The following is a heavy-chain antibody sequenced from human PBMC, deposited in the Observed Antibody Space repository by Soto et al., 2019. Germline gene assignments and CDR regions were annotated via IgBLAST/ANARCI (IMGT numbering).Heavy chain of an antibody. CDR2: IYYSGST. J-gene: IGHJ2*01. D-gene: IGHD6-19*01. CDR3: ARGRYSSGWYWYFDL. CDR1: GGSISSGGYY. V-gene: IGHV4-31*03. Sequence: QVQLQESGPGLVKPSQTLSLTCTVSGGSISSGGYYWSWIRQHPGKGLEWIGYIYYSGSTYYNPSLKSRVNISVDTSKNQFSLKLSSVTAADTAVYYCARGRYSSGWYWYFDLWGRGTLATVSS.